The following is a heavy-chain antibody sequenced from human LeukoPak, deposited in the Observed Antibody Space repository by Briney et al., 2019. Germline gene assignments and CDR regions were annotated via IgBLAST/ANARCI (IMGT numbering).Heavy chain of an antibody. CDR1: GGSFSGYY. Sequence: SETLSLTCAVYGGSFSGYYWSWIRQPPGKGLEWIGSIYYSGSTYYNPSLKSRVTISVDTSKNHFSLKLSSVTAADTAAYYCARKSSGWSFDYWGQGTLVTVSS. D-gene: IGHD6-19*01. J-gene: IGHJ4*02. CDR2: IYYSGST. CDR3: ARKSSGWSFDY. V-gene: IGHV4-34*01.